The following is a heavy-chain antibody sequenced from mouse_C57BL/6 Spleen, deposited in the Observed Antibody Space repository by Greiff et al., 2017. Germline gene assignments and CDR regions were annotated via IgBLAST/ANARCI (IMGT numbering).Heavy chain of an antibody. CDR2: FHPYNDDT. D-gene: IGHD4-1*01. J-gene: IGHJ1*03. Sequence: QVQLQQSGAELVKPGASVKMSCKASGYTFTTYPIEWMKQTHGQSLEWIGNFHPYNDDTKYNETFKGKATLTVEKSSSTVCLELSRLTTDNSAVYYGARRGNCGYFDVWGTGTTVTVSS. V-gene: IGHV1-47*01. CDR3: ARRGNCGYFDV. CDR1: GYTFTTYP.